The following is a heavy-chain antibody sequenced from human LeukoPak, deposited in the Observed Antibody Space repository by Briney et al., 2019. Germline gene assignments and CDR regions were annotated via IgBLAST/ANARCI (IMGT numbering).Heavy chain of an antibody. CDR2: TYYRSKWYN. D-gene: IGHD5-18*01. CDR1: GDSVSSNSAT. V-gene: IGHV6-1*01. CDR3: ARQGPAMGALDY. Sequence: SQTLSLTCAISGDSVSSNSATWNWIRQSPSRDLEWLGRTYYRSKWYNDYAVSVKSRISINPDTSKDQFSLQLSSVTPEDTAVYFCARQGPAMGALDYWGQGILVTVSS. J-gene: IGHJ4*02.